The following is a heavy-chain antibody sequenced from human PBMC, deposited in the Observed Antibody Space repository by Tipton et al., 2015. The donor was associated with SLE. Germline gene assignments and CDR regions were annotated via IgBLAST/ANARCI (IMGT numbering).Heavy chain of an antibody. Sequence: TLSLTCAVSGFPISSGYYWGWIRQSPEKGLEWIGSIYHSGSTYYNPSLKRRVTISVDTSENQFSFRLSSVTAADTAMYYCARSVRVWGQGTLVTVSS. CDR1: GFPISSGYY. D-gene: IGHD5/OR15-5a*01. CDR2: IYHSGST. J-gene: IGHJ4*02. V-gene: IGHV4-38-2*01. CDR3: ARSVRV.